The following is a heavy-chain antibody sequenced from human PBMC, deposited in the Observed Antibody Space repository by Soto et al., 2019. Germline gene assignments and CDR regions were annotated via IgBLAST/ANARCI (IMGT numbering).Heavy chain of an antibody. CDR2: ISGSGGST. Sequence: EVQLLESGGGLVQPGGSLRLSCAASGFTFADYAMTWVRQAPGKGLEWVSAISGSGGSTYYADSVKGRFTISRDNSKNTLYLQMNSLRAEDTAAYYCAKGSPVVAAVDWFDPWGQGTLVTVSS. CDR1: GFTFADYA. D-gene: IGHD2-15*01. CDR3: AKGSPVVAAVDWFDP. J-gene: IGHJ5*02. V-gene: IGHV3-23*01.